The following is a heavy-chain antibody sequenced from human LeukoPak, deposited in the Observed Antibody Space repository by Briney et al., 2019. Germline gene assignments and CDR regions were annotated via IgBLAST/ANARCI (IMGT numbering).Heavy chain of an antibody. J-gene: IGHJ4*02. Sequence: PSETLSLTCTVSGGSISSGSYYWSWIRQPPGKGLEWIGEINHSGSTNYNPSLKSRVTISVDTSKNPFSLKLSSVTAADTAVYYCARESLTMVRGVRWHPFDYWGQGTLVTVSS. D-gene: IGHD3-10*01. CDR2: INHSGST. V-gene: IGHV4-39*07. CDR1: GGSISSGSYY. CDR3: ARESLTMVRGVRWHPFDY.